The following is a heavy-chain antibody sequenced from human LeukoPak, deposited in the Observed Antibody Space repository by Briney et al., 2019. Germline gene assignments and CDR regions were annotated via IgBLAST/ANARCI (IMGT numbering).Heavy chain of an antibody. CDR1: GFTVSRYA. CDR3: AKSAGYFDWLTYFDY. D-gene: IGHD3-9*01. V-gene: IGHV3-21*04. Sequence: PGGSLRLSREASGFTVSRYAMSWGAQARGKGGGLGSSISGTSGYIYYAETVKGRFTISRDNAKNSLYLQMNSLRAEDTAVYYCAKSAGYFDWLTYFDYWGQGTLVTVSS. J-gene: IGHJ4*02. CDR2: ISGTSGYI.